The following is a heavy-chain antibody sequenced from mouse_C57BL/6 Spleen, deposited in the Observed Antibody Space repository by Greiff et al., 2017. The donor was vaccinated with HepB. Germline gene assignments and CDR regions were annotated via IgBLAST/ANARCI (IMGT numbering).Heavy chain of an antibody. CDR3: ARRQLRLRGFAY. D-gene: IGHD3-2*02. J-gene: IGHJ3*01. CDR1: GYTFTSYW. Sequence: QVQLKQPGAELVRPGSSVKLSCKASGYTFTSYWMDWVKQRPGQGLEWIGNIYPSDSETHYKQKFKDKATLTVDKSSSTAYMQLSSLTSEDSAVYYCARRQLRLRGFAYWGQGTLVTVSA. V-gene: IGHV1-61*01. CDR2: IYPSDSET.